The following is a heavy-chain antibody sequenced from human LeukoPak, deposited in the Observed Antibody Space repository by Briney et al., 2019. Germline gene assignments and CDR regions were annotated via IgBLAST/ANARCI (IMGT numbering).Heavy chain of an antibody. J-gene: IGHJ4*02. CDR1: GFTFDDYA. CDR2: ISWNSGSI. D-gene: IGHD3-22*01. V-gene: IGHV3-9*01. Sequence: GRSLRLSCAASGFTFDDYAMHWVRQAPGKGLEWVSGISWNSGSIGYADSVKGRFTISRDNAKNSLYLQMNSLRAEDTAVYYCARDAEPDYYDSSGYYPLDYWGQGTLVTVSS. CDR3: ARDAEPDYYDSSGYYPLDY.